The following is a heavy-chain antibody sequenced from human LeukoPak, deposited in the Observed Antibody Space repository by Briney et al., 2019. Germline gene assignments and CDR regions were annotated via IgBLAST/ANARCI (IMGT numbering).Heavy chain of an antibody. CDR1: GFTFSSYG. CDR3: AKDYDILTGYYWDDAFDI. V-gene: IGHV3-23*01. Sequence: GGTLRLSCAASGFTFSSYGMSWVRQAPGKGLEWVSAISGSGGSTYYADSVKGRFTISRDNSKNTLYLQMNSLRAEDTAVYYCAKDYDILTGYYWDDAFDIWGQGTMVTVSS. D-gene: IGHD3-9*01. J-gene: IGHJ3*02. CDR2: ISGSGGST.